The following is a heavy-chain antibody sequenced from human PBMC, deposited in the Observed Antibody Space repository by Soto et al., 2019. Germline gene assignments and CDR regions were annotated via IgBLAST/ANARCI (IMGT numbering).Heavy chain of an antibody. CDR2: MNPNSGNT. CDR1: GNTFTSCY. CDR3: AGCSGGSCVS. D-gene: IGHD2-15*01. J-gene: IGHJ4*02. Sequence: ASVKASCNASGNTFTSCYTTWERQATGQGLEWMGWMNPNSGNTGYAQKFQGRVTMTRNTSISTAHMELSSLRSEDTAVYYCAGCSGGSCVSWGQGTLVTVSS. V-gene: IGHV1-8*01.